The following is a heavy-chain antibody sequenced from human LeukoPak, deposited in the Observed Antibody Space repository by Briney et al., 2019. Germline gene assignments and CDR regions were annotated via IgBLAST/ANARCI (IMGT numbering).Heavy chain of an antibody. CDR3: ARENYDFWSGYYAPGDYYYYYMDV. Sequence: GGSLRLSCAASGFTFSSYCMSWVRQAPGKGLEWVANIKQDGSEKYYVDSVKGRFTISRDNAKNSLYLQMNSQRAEDTVVYYCARENYDFWSGYYAPGDYYYYYMDVWGKGTTVTVSS. D-gene: IGHD3-3*01. CDR2: IKQDGSEK. J-gene: IGHJ6*03. CDR1: GFTFSSYC. V-gene: IGHV3-7*01.